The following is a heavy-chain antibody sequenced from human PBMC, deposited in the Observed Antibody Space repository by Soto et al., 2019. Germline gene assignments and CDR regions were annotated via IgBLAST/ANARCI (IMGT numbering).Heavy chain of an antibody. CDR2: IIPIFGAA. J-gene: IGHJ6*02. CDR1: GGTFSSYA. V-gene: IGHV1-69*13. CDR3: ARASIAARRGGWSDDVTYYYYGMDV. Sequence: VASVKVSCKASGGTFSSYAISWVRQAPGQGLEWMGGIIPIFGAANYAQKFQGRVTITADESTSTAYMELSSLRSEDTAVYYCARASIAARRGGWSDDVTYYYYGMDVWGQGTTVTVSS. D-gene: IGHD6-6*01.